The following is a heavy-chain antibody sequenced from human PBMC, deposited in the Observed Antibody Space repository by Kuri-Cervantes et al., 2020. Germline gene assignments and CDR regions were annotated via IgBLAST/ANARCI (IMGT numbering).Heavy chain of an antibody. D-gene: IGHD3-22*01. Sequence: GGSLRLSCAASGFTFSSYSMNWVRQAPGKGLEWVAFIRYDGSNKYYADSVKGRFTISRDNSKNTLYLQMNSLRAEDTAVYYCAKDLVFYYDSSGPFDYWGQGTLVTVSS. CDR1: GFTFSSYS. CDR3: AKDLVFYYDSSGPFDY. CDR2: IRYDGSNK. V-gene: IGHV3-30*02. J-gene: IGHJ4*02.